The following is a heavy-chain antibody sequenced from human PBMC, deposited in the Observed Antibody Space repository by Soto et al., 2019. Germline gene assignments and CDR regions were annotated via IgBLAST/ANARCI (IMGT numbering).Heavy chain of an antibody. CDR2: IYYSGST. D-gene: IGHD6-25*01. CDR3: AREARSAAVDY. Sequence: QVQLQESGPGLVKPSQTLSLTCTVSGGSISSGGYYWSWIRQPPGKGLEWIGYIYYSGSTYYNPSLKSRVTRPVDTSKNQFSLKPSSVTAADTAVYYCAREARSAAVDYWGKGTLFTVSS. CDR1: GGSISSGGYY. J-gene: IGHJ4*02. V-gene: IGHV4-31*03.